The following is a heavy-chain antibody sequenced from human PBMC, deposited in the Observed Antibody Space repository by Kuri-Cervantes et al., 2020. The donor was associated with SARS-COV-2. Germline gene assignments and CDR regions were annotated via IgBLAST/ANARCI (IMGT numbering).Heavy chain of an antibody. Sequence: LSLTCAASGFTFSSYWMSWVRQAPGRGLEWVANIKQDGSEKYYVDSVKGRFTISRDNAKNSLYLQMNSLRAEDTAVYYCGIGIALGYWGQGTLVTVSS. CDR3: GIGIALGY. V-gene: IGHV3-7*01. J-gene: IGHJ4*02. CDR1: GFTFSSYW. D-gene: IGHD6-13*01. CDR2: IKQDGSEK.